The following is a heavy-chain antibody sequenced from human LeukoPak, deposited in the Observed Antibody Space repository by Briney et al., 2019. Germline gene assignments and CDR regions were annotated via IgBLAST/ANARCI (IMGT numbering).Heavy chain of an antibody. J-gene: IGHJ4*02. D-gene: IGHD6-13*01. V-gene: IGHV4-59*04. Sequence: SETLSLTCTDSGDSISSYYWSWIRQPPGKGLEWIGYFYHTGITYYNPSLNSRVTISVDRSKNQFSLKLSSVTAADTAVYYCASGLGQQFFYWGQGTLVTVSS. CDR1: GDSISSYY. CDR3: ASGLGQQFFY. CDR2: FYHTGIT.